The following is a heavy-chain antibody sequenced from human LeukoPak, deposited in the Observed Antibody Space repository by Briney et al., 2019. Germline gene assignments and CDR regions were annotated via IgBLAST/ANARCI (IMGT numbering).Heavy chain of an antibody. CDR2: IYYSGST. V-gene: IGHV4-39*01. D-gene: IGHD3-10*01. Sequence: PSETLSLTCTVSGGSISSSSYYWGWIRQPPGKGLEWIGSIYYSGSTYHNPSLKSRVTISVDTSKNQFSLKLSSVTAAETAVYYCARQLYYGSGSYLYAFDIWGQGTMVTVSS. J-gene: IGHJ3*02. CDR1: GGSISSSSYY. CDR3: ARQLYYGSGSYLYAFDI.